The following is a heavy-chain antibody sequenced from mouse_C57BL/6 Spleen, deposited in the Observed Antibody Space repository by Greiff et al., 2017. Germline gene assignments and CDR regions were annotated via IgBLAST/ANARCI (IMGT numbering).Heavy chain of an antibody. D-gene: IGHD4-1*01. V-gene: IGHV1-4*01. CDR3: ARGTRLGQDY. Sequence: QVQLQQSGAELARPGASVKMSCKASGYTFTSYTMHWVKQRPGQGLEWIGYINPSSGYTKYNQKFKDKATLTADKSSSTAYMQLSSLTSEDSAVYYCARGTRLGQDYWGQGTTLTVSS. J-gene: IGHJ2*01. CDR2: INPSSGYT. CDR1: GYTFTSYT.